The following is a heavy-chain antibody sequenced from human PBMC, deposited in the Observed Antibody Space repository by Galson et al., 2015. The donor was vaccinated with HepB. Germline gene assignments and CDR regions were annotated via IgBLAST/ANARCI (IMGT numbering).Heavy chain of an antibody. Sequence: SLRLSCAASGFTFSSYWMSWVRQAPGKGLEWVANIKQDGSEKYYVDSVKGRFTISRDNAKNSLYLQMNSLRAEDTAVYYCARDCGGDCRAFDIWGQGTMVTVSS. CDR3: ARDCGGDCRAFDI. CDR1: GFTFSSYW. V-gene: IGHV3-7*01. CDR2: IKQDGSEK. J-gene: IGHJ3*02. D-gene: IGHD2-21*02.